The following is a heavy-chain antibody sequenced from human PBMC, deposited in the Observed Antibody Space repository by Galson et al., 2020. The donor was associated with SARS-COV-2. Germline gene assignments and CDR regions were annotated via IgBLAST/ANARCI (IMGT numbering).Heavy chain of an antibody. D-gene: IGHD6-6*01. CDR3: TTNEESIAALRAFDI. V-gene: IGHV3-15*01. CDR1: AFTFSNAW. J-gene: IGHJ3*02. CDR2: IKSKTDGGTT. Sequence: GESLKISCSASAFTFSNAWMSWVRQAPGKGLEWVGRIKSKTDGGTTDYAAPVKGRFTISRDDSKNTLYLQMTSLKTEDTAVYYCTTNEESIAALRAFDIWGQGTMVTVSS.